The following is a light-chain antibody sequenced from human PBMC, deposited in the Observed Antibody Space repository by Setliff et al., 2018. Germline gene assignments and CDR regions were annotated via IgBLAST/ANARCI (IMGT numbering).Light chain of an antibody. CDR2: DFS. V-gene: IGLV2-14*01. CDR1: SSDVGGYNY. J-gene: IGLJ1*01. CDR3: SSYTSSSPYV. Sequence: QSVLTQPASVSGSPGQSITISCTGTSSDVGGYNYVSWYQQHPGKAPKLMIYDFSKRPSGVSNRFSGSKSGNTASLTISGLQAEDEADYYCSSYTSSSPYVFGTGTKVTVL.